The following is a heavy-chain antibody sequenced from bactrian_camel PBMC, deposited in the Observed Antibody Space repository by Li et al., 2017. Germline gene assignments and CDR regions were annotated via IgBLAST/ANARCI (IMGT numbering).Heavy chain of an antibody. D-gene: IGHD1*01. Sequence: QVQLVESGGGLVQPGGSLRLSCAASGFTFSIGYMSWVRQAQGKGLEWVSNINRDGSKTYYADSVKGRFTISIDHAKKTVYLQMNSLKPDDTALYYCAGDGSVWYWSVYWGQGTQVTVS. V-gene: IGHV3-2*01. CDR1: GFTFSIGY. J-gene: IGHJ4*01. CDR3: AGDGSVWYWSVY. CDR2: INRDGSKT.